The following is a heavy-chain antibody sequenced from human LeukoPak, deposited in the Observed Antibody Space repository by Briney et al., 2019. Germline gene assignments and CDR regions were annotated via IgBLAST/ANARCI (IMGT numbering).Heavy chain of an antibody. J-gene: IGHJ4*02. V-gene: IGHV1-8*03. CDR1: GYTFTSCD. Sequence: ASVKVSCKASGYTFTSCDINWVRQATGQGLEWMGWMNPNSGNTGYAQKFQGRVTITRNTSISTAYMELSSLRSEDTAVYYCAIGYSGYDYYNYWGQGTLVTVSS. D-gene: IGHD5-12*01. CDR3: AIGYSGYDYYNY. CDR2: MNPNSGNT.